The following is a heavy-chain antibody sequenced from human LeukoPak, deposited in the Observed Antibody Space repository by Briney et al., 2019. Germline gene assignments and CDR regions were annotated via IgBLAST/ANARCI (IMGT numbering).Heavy chain of an antibody. J-gene: IGHJ3*02. V-gene: IGHV3-30*02. CDR3: AKTGGILTGYYYDAFDI. CDR2: IRYDGSNK. Sequence: HWVRQXPGXXLEWVAFIRYDGSNKYYAGSVKGRFTISRDNSKNTLYLQMNSLRAEDTAVYYCAKTGGILTGYYYDAFDIWGQGTMVTVSS. D-gene: IGHD3-9*01.